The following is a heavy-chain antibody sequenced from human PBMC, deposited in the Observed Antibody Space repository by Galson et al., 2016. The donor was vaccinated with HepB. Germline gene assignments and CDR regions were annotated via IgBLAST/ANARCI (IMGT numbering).Heavy chain of an antibody. J-gene: IGHJ4*02. V-gene: IGHV4-39*07. Sequence: SETLSLTCTVSGDSISIRGYYWAWIRQPPGKGLEWIGEIYHSGNTNYNPSLKSRVTISVDRSKNQFSLKLSPVTAADTAVYYCAGGSGAAVAADYWGQGTLVTVSS. D-gene: IGHD6-25*01. CDR2: IYHSGNT. CDR3: AGGSGAAVAADY. CDR1: GDSISIRGYY.